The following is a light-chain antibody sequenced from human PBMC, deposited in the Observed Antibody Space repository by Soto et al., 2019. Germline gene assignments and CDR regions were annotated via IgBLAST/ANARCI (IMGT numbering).Light chain of an antibody. Sequence: EIVLTQSPATLSLSPGERATLSCRASQSVSSFLVWYQQKPGQAPRLLISDASNRATGIPGRFSGSGSGTDFSLTISSREPEDCAVGYFQQRSNCPWWFGQGTKVEIK. CDR1: QSVSSF. V-gene: IGKV3-11*01. CDR2: DAS. CDR3: QQRSNCPWW. J-gene: IGKJ1*01.